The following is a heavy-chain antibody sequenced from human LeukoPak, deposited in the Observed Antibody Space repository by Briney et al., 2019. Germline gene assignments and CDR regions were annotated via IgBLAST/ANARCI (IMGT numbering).Heavy chain of an antibody. Sequence: GGSLRLSCAASGFTFSSHGMSWFRQAPGKGLEWLSAISGSGGSTYYADSVQGRFTISRDNSKNTLYLQMSSLRAEDTAVYYCANSPKSDYWGQGTLVTVSS. CDR3: ANSPKSDY. V-gene: IGHV3-23*01. CDR1: GFTFSSHG. CDR2: ISGSGGST. J-gene: IGHJ4*02.